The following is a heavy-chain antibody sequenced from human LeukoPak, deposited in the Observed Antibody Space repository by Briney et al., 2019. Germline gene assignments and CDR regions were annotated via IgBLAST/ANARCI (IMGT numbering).Heavy chain of an antibody. CDR3: ARERRRYCSGGSCMDSFDY. CDR2: ISAYNGNT. V-gene: IGHV1-18*01. CDR1: GYTFTSYG. J-gene: IGHJ4*02. Sequence: ASVKVSCKASGYTFTSYGISWVRQAPGQGLEWMGWISAYNGNTNYAQKLQGRVTMTTDTSTSTAYMELRSLRSDDTAVYYCARERRRYCSGGSCMDSFDYWGQGTLVTVSS. D-gene: IGHD2-15*01.